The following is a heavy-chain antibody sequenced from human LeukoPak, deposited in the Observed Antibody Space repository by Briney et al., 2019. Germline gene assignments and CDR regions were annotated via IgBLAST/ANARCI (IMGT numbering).Heavy chain of an antibody. CDR2: IRYDGSNK. V-gene: IGHV3-30*02. Sequence: GGSLRLSCAASGFTFSSYVMHWVRQAPGKGLEWVAFIRYDGSNKYYADSVKGRFTISRDNSKNTLYLQMNSLSAEDTAVYYCATDQRYCSGGSCLDWFDPWGQGTLVTVSS. CDR3: ATDQRYCSGGSCLDWFDP. CDR1: GFTFSSYV. J-gene: IGHJ5*02. D-gene: IGHD2-15*01.